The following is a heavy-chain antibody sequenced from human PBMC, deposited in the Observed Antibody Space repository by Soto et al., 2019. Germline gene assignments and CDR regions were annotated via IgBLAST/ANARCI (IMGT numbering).Heavy chain of an antibody. D-gene: IGHD2-2*02. Sequence: SVKVSCKASGGTFSSYAISWVRQAPGQGLEWMGGIIPIFGTANYAQKFQGRVTITADESTSTAYMELSSLRSEDTAVYYCARAWADDIVVVPAAIRPYGMDVWGQVTKVTVSS. J-gene: IGHJ6*02. CDR2: IIPIFGTA. CDR3: ARAWADDIVVVPAAIRPYGMDV. V-gene: IGHV1-69*13. CDR1: GGTFSSYA.